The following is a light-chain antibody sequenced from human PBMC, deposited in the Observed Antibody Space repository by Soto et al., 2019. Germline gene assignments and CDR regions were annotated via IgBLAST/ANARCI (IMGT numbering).Light chain of an antibody. CDR1: STDVGGYNY. Sequence: QSALTQPPSASGSPGQSVTLSCTGTSTDVGGYNYVSWYQQHPGKAPKLIIYEVTTRPSGVPVRFSGSKSGNTASLTVSGLQAEDEADYYCSSYSGSNSVVFGGGTKLTVL. CDR2: EVT. CDR3: SSYSGSNSVV. J-gene: IGLJ2*01. V-gene: IGLV2-8*01.